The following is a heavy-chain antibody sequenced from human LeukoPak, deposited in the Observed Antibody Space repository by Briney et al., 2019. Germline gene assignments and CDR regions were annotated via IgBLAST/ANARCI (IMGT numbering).Heavy chain of an antibody. V-gene: IGHV1-3*01. Sequence: ASVKVSCKASGYTFTSYAMHWVRQAPGQRLEWMGWINAGNGNTKYSQKFQGRVTITRDTSASTAYMELSSLRSEDTAVYYCARDLVPGIAAAEFDYWGQGTLVTVSS. D-gene: IGHD6-13*01. CDR2: INAGNGNT. CDR3: ARDLVPGIAAAEFDY. CDR1: GYTFTSYA. J-gene: IGHJ4*02.